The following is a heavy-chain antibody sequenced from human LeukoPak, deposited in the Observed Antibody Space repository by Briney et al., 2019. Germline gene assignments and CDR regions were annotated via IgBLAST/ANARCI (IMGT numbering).Heavy chain of an antibody. CDR3: ARLRGYDFWSGYYRTDYYYGMDV. Sequence: SETLSLTCAVYGGPFSGYYWSWIRQPPGKGLEWIGEINHSGSTNYNPSLKSRVTISVDTSKNQFSLKLSSVTAADTAVYYCARLRGYDFWSGYYRTDYYYGMDVWGQGTTVTVSS. V-gene: IGHV4-34*01. J-gene: IGHJ6*02. CDR1: GGPFSGYY. D-gene: IGHD3-3*01. CDR2: INHSGST.